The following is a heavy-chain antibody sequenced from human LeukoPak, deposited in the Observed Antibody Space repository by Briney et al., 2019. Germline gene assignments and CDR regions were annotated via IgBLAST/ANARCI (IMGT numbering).Heavy chain of an antibody. J-gene: IGHJ5*02. Sequence: SETLSLTCTVSGGSISSSSYYWGWIRQPPGKGLEWIGSIYYSGSTYYNPSLKSRVTISVDTPRNQFSLQLSSVTAADTAVYYCARDGSVVTADPDWFDPWGQGTLVTVSS. CDR2: IYYSGST. CDR3: ARDGSVVTADPDWFDP. D-gene: IGHD2-21*02. V-gene: IGHV4-39*07. CDR1: GGSISSSSYY.